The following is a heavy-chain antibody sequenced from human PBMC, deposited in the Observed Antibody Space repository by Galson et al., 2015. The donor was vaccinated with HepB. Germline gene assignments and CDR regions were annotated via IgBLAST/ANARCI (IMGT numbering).Heavy chain of an antibody. D-gene: IGHD3-16*01. CDR3: AKGLGTTIWRFDY. CDR2: INSDGSST. V-gene: IGHV3-74*01. J-gene: IGHJ4*02. CDR1: GFTFSSYW. Sequence: SLRLSCAASGFTFSSYWMHWVRHAPGKGLVWVSRINSDGSSTSYADSVKGRFTISRDNSKNTLYLQMKSLRAEDTAVYSCAKGLGTTIWRFDYWGQGTLVTVSS.